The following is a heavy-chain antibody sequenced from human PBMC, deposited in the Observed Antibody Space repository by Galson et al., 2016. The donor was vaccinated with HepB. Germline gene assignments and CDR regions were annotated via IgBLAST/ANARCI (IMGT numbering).Heavy chain of an antibody. CDR2: ITTAGDT. CDR3: ARGRGIVGPTTRFDY. Sequence: SLRLSCAASGFTLRKYDLHWVRHAPGKGLEWVSGITTAGDTYYPGPVKGRCTTSRENGKNSLSLQMNSLRAGDAAAYYCARGRGIVGPTTRFDYWGQGTLVTVSS. J-gene: IGHJ4*02. CDR1: GFTLRKYD. V-gene: IGHV3-13*04. D-gene: IGHD1-26*01.